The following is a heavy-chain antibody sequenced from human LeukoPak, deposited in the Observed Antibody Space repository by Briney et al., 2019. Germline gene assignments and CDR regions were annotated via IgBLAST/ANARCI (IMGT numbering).Heavy chain of an antibody. J-gene: IGHJ3*02. V-gene: IGHV3-43*01. Sequence: GGSLRLSCAASGFTFDDYTMHWVRQAPGKGLEWVSLISWDGGSTYYADSVKGRFTISRDNSKNSLYLQMNSLRTEDTALYYCASGGAMGAFDIWGQGTMITVSS. CDR2: ISWDGGST. CDR1: GFTFDDYT. CDR3: ASGGAMGAFDI. D-gene: IGHD3-16*01.